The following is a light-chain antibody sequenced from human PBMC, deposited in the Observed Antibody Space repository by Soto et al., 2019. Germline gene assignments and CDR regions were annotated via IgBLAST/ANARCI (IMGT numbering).Light chain of an antibody. V-gene: IGLV2-14*01. CDR2: DVS. CDR3: SSYTSSSTLGVV. CDR1: SSHVGGYNY. J-gene: IGLJ2*01. Sequence: QSALTQPASVSGSPGQSITISCTGTSSHVGGYNYVSWYQQHPGKAPKLMIYDVSNRPSGVSNRFSGSKSGNTASLTISGLQAEDEADYYCSSYTSSSTLGVVFGGGTKVTVL.